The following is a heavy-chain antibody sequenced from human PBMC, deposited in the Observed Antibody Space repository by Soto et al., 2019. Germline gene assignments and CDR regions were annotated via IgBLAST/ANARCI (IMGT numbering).Heavy chain of an antibody. J-gene: IGHJ6*02. V-gene: IGHV3-33*01. Sequence: GGSLRLSCGASGFSFSYYGMRWVRQAPGKGLEWLTIIWFDASHEYYADSVKGRFTISRDNSNNTLYLQLNSLTADDTAVYFCARDQGRATADGPLGNGLDVWGQGTAVTVSS. CDR3: ARDQGRATADGPLGNGLDV. CDR1: GFSFSYYG. D-gene: IGHD6-13*01. CDR2: IWFDASHE.